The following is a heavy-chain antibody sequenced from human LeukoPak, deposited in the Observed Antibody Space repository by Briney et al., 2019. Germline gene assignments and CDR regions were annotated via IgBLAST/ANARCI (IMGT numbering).Heavy chain of an antibody. CDR1: GFTFSSYW. J-gene: IGHJ4*02. V-gene: IGHV3-7*01. CDR2: IKQDGSEK. D-gene: IGHD3-10*01. Sequence: GGSLRLSCAASGFTFSSYWMSWVRQAPGKGLEWVANIKQDGSEKYYVDSVKGRFTISRDNAKSSLYLQMNSLRAEDTAVYYCARGAYYYGSGSYPNTDYWGQGTLVTVSS. CDR3: ARGAYYYGSGSYPNTDY.